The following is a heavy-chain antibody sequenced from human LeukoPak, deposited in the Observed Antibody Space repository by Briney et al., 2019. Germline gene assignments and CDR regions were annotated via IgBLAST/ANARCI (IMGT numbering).Heavy chain of an antibody. CDR2: INHSGST. CDR1: GGSFSGYY. J-gene: IGHJ4*02. CDR3: ARFRRWWYFDY. D-gene: IGHD2-15*01. V-gene: IGHV4-34*01. Sequence: KTSETLSLTCAVYGGSFSGYYWSWIRQPPGEGLEWIGEINHSGSTNYNPSLKSRVTISVDTSKNQFSLKLSSVTAADTAVYYCARFRRWWYFDYWGQGTLVTVSS.